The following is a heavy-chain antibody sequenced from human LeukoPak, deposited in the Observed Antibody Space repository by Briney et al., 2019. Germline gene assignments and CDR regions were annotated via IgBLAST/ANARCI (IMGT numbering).Heavy chain of an antibody. CDR3: ARGNDYYDSSGYYFDY. J-gene: IGHJ4*02. D-gene: IGHD3-22*01. Sequence: ASVKVSCKASGGTFSSYAISWVRQAPGQGLEWMGGIIPIFGTANYAQKFQGRVTITADESTSTAYMELSSLRSEDTAVYYCARGNDYYDSSGYYFDYWGQGTLVTVSS. CDR2: IIPIFGTA. CDR1: GGTFSSYA. V-gene: IGHV1-69*13.